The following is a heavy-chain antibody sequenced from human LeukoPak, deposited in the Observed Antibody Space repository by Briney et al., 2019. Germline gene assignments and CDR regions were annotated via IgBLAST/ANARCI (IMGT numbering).Heavy chain of an antibody. Sequence: GGSLRLSCTTSGFTFSDFAISWVRQAPGKGLEWVGFIRSKDYGGATYYAASVKGRFTITRDDSKGIANLQMRSLKIEDTAVYCAKTGALDIWGQGTMVTVSS. CDR1: GFTFSDFA. CDR2: IRSKDYGGAT. CDR3: KTGALDI. D-gene: IGHD4/OR15-4a*01. V-gene: IGHV3-49*04. J-gene: IGHJ3*02.